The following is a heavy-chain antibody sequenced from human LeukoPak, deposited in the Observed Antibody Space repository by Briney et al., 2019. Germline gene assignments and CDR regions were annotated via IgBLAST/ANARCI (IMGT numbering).Heavy chain of an antibody. CDR3: AKEAFAVVPAAKSDY. V-gene: IGHV3-23*01. CDR2: ISGNSGST. CDR1: GFTFSSYA. J-gene: IGHJ4*02. D-gene: IGHD2-2*01. Sequence: GGSLRLSCAASGFTFSSYAMSWVRQAPGKGVEWVSAISGNSGSTYYADSVKGRFTISRDNSKNTLYLRMNSLRAEDTAVYYCAKEAFAVVPAAKSDYWGQGTLVTVSP.